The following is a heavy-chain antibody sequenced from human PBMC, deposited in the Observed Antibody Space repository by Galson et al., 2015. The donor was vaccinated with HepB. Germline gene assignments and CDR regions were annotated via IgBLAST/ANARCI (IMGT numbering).Heavy chain of an antibody. Sequence: LSCAASGFTVSSNYMSWVRQAPGKGLEWVSVIYSGGSTYYADSVKGRFTISRDNSKNTLYLQMNSLRAEDTAVYYCARKRGYGSGSSHFDYWGQGTLVTVSS. J-gene: IGHJ4*02. D-gene: IGHD3-10*01. CDR2: IYSGGST. V-gene: IGHV3-66*01. CDR1: GFTVSSNY. CDR3: ARKRGYGSGSSHFDY.